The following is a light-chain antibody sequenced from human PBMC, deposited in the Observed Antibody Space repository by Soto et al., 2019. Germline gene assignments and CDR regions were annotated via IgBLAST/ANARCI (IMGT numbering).Light chain of an antibody. Sequence: EIVLTQSPATLSLSPGERATLSCRASQSVSSYLAWYQQKPGQAPRLLIYDASSRATGIPARFSGSGSGTDFTLTINSLEPEDSAVYYCQQRSNWPPYTFGQGTKLEIK. J-gene: IGKJ2*01. CDR3: QQRSNWPPYT. CDR2: DAS. CDR1: QSVSSY. V-gene: IGKV3-11*01.